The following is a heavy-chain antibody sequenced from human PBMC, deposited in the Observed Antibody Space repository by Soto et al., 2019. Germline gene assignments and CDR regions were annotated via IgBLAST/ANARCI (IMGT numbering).Heavy chain of an antibody. D-gene: IGHD6-13*01. Sequence: ASVKVSCKASGYTFTSYAMHWVRQAPGQRLEWMGWINAGNGNTKYSQKFQGRVTITRDTSASTAYMELSSLRSEDTAVYYCARDLGISWYDRLQARNNNWFDPWGQGTLVTVSS. CDR2: INAGNGNT. V-gene: IGHV1-3*01. J-gene: IGHJ5*02. CDR3: ARDLGISWYDRLQARNNNWFDP. CDR1: GYTFTSYA.